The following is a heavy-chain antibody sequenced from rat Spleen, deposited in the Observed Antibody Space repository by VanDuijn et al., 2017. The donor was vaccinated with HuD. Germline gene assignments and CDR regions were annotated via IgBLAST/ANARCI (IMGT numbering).Heavy chain of an antibody. Sequence: EVQVVDHGGGLVQPGRSLKLSCVASGFTFSSFWMYWIRQAPGKGLEWVSSINTDGGSTYYSDSVRGRFTISRENAKSTLYLQLDSLRSEDTATYYCTTDTFYDGTYYPGGFDYWGQGVMVTVSS. J-gene: IGHJ2*01. CDR2: INTDGGST. CDR1: GFTFSSFW. D-gene: IGHD1-12*02. V-gene: IGHV5-58*01. CDR3: TTDTFYDGTYYPGGFDY.